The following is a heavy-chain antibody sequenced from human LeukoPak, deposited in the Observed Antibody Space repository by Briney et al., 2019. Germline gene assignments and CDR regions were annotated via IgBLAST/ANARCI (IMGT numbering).Heavy chain of an antibody. J-gene: IGHJ4*02. CDR2: IYYSGST. CDR3: ARHLSEWDAWAPFDY. Sequence: SETLSLTCTVSGGSISSYYWSWIRQPPGQGLEWIGYIYYSGSTNYNPSLKSRVTISVDTSKNQFSLKLSSVTAADTAVYYCARHLSEWDAWAPFDYWGQGTLVTVSS. V-gene: IGHV4-59*08. CDR1: GGSISSYY. D-gene: IGHD1-26*01.